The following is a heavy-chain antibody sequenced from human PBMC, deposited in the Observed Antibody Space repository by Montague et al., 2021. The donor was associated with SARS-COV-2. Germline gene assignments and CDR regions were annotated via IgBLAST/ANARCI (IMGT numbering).Heavy chain of an antibody. CDR3: ARDDPYCTNGVCYTGNWFDP. CDR2: TYYRSKWYN. V-gene: IGHV6-1*01. J-gene: IGHJ5*02. D-gene: IGHD2-8*01. Sequence: CAISGDSVSSNSAALNWIRQSPSRGLEWLGRTYYRSKWYNYYAVSVKSRITINPDTSKNQFSLQLNSVTPEDTAVYYCARDDPYCTNGVCYTGNWFDPWGQGTLVTVSS. CDR1: GDSVSSNSAA.